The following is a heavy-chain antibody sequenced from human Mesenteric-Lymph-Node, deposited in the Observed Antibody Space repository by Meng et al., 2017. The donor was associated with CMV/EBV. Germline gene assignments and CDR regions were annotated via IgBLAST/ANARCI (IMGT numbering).Heavy chain of an antibody. Sequence: SQTLSLTGAISGDSVSSNSAAWNWIRQSPSRGLEWLGRTYYRSKWYNDYAVSVKSRITINPDTSKNQFSLQLNSVTPEDTAVYYCARDKNLCSSTSCYTTLFDYWGQGTLVTVSS. CDR3: ARDKNLCSSTSCYTTLFDY. J-gene: IGHJ4*02. CDR1: GDSVSSNSAA. D-gene: IGHD2-2*01. CDR2: TYYRSKWYN. V-gene: IGHV6-1*01.